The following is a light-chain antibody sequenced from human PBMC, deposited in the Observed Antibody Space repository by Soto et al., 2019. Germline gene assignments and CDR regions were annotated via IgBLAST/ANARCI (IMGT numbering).Light chain of an antibody. Sequence: EIVLTQSPATLSLSPGERATLSCRASQSVSRYLAWYQQKPGQAPRLLIYDASNRATGIPARFSGSGSGTDFTLTISSLEPEDVAVYYCQQRSNWPPWTFGQGTKVELK. CDR1: QSVSRY. V-gene: IGKV3-11*01. CDR3: QQRSNWPPWT. CDR2: DAS. J-gene: IGKJ1*01.